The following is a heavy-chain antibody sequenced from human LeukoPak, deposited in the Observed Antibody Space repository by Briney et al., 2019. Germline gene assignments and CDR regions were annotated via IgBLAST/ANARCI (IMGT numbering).Heavy chain of an antibody. CDR2: IYYSGST. V-gene: IGHV4-59*01. CDR3: ARDSYSGYDE. Sequence: SETLSLTCTVSGGSISSYYWSWIRQPPGKGLEWIGYIYYSGSTNYNPSLKSRDTIPVDTSKNQFSLKLSSVTAADTAVYYCARDSYSGYDEWGQGTLVTISS. D-gene: IGHD5-12*01. J-gene: IGHJ4*02. CDR1: GGSISSYY.